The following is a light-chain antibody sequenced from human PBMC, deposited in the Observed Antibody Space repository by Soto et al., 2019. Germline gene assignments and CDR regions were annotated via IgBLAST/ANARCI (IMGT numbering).Light chain of an antibody. CDR2: GNS. CDR3: QSYDSSLRVV. J-gene: IGLJ2*01. CDR1: SSNIGAGYD. V-gene: IGLV1-40*01. Sequence: QSVLTQPPSVSGAPGQRVTISCTGSSSNIGAGYDVHWYQQLPGTAPKLLIYGNSNRPSGVPDRFSGSKSGTSASLAITGLHAEYEADYYCQSYDSSLRVVFGGGTKVTVL.